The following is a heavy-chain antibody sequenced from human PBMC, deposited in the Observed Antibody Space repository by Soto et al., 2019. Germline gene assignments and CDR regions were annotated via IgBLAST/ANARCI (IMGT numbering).Heavy chain of an antibody. J-gene: IGHJ5*02. CDR2: INAGNGNT. V-gene: IGHV1-3*01. D-gene: IGHD2-2*01. CDR3: AREVLRAVPQNWFDP. Sequence: ASVKVSCKASGYTFTSYAMHWVRQAPGQRLEWMGWINAGNGNTKYSQKFQGRVTITRDTSASTAYMGLSSLRSEDTALYYCAREVLRAVPQNWFDPWGQGTLVTVSS. CDR1: GYTFTSYA.